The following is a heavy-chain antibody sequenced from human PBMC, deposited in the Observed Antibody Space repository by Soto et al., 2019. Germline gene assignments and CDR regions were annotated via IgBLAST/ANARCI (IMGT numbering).Heavy chain of an antibody. D-gene: IGHD6-19*01. CDR2: ISSGSSTI. CDR1: GCTFSSYS. J-gene: IGHJ3*01. CDR3: AKTYSSGRDALDV. V-gene: IGHV3-48*01. Sequence: RLSCAASGCTFSSYSMNRIRQAPGKGLEWVSYISSGSSTIYYADSVKGRFTISRDNAQNSLYLQMNSLRAEDTAVYYCAKTYSSGRDALDVSGQGTMVTVSS.